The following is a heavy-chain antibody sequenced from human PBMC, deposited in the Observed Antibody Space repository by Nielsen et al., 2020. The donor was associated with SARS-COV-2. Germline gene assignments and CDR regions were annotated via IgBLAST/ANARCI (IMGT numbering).Heavy chain of an antibody. J-gene: IGHJ5*02. D-gene: IGHD1-1*01. CDR1: GFTFSGYW. CDR3: ARDMGTWFDP. V-gene: IGHV3-74*03. CDR2: INGDGRST. Sequence: GESLKISCAASGFTFSGYWMHWVRQGPGKGLVWVSRINGDGRSTTYADSVKGRFTISRDNAKNTLFLQMNSLRDEDTAVYYCARDMGTWFDPWGQGTLVTVSS.